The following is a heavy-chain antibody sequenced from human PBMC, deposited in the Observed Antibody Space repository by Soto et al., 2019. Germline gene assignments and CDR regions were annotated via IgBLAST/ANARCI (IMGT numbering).Heavy chain of an antibody. J-gene: IGHJ4*02. CDR2: IWYDGSNK. D-gene: IGHD6-19*01. CDR1: GFTFSNYG. CDR3: ARAPGGAGADFDY. V-gene: IGHV3-33*01. Sequence: VQLVESGGGVVQPGGSRRLSCEASGFTFSNYGMHWVRQAPGKGVGWVAVIWYDGSNKYHSDSVKGRFTIARDNSKTTLYLQRNSLRADDTAVYYCARAPGGAGADFDYWGQGTLGTVS.